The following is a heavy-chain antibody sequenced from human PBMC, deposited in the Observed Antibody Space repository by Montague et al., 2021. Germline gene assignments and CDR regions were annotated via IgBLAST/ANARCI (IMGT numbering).Heavy chain of an antibody. Sequence: SETLSLTCTVSGASISDYYCSWIWQPPAKGLEWIGYIYYSRRTNYNPSLKSRVTISVDTSKNQFSLKLSSVTAADTAFYYCAVTNPYYYYGMDVWGQGTTVTVSS. CDR1: GASISDYY. CDR3: AVTNPYYYYGMDV. D-gene: IGHD1-14*01. V-gene: IGHV4-59*01. CDR2: IYYSRRT. J-gene: IGHJ6*02.